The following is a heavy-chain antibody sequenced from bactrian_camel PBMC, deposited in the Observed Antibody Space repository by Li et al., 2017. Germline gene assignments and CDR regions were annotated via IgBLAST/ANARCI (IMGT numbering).Heavy chain of an antibody. D-gene: IGHD3*01. CDR3: AAPLSFLLSPRKNGWYY. CDR1: GFTISNYW. J-gene: IGHJ4*01. Sequence: QLVESGGGLVQPGGSLRLSCAVSGFTISNYWMYWVRQAPGKGLEWVSSINGPGGSTYSADSVKGRFAISRDTAKNTVFLQLNSLEAEDTAVYYCAAPLSFLLSPRKNGWYYWGQGTQVTVS. V-gene: IGHV3S25*01. CDR2: INGPGGST.